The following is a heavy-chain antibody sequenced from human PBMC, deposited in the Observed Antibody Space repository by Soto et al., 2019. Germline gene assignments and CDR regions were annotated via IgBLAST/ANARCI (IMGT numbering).Heavy chain of an antibody. CDR3: AGDSTAYYYMDV. CDR2: IYSGGST. V-gene: IGHV3-66*01. Sequence: EVQLVQSGGGVVQPGGSLRLSCAASGFSVNNNYMSWVRQAPGKGLEWVSVIYSGGSTYYADSVKGRFTISRDNSKNTLYLQMNSLRAEDTAVYYCAGDSTAYYYMDVWGKGTTVTVSS. J-gene: IGHJ6*03. D-gene: IGHD2-2*01. CDR1: GFSVNNNY.